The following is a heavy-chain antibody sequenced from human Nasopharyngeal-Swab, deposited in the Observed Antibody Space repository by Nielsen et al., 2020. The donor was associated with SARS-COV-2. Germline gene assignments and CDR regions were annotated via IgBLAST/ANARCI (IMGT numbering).Heavy chain of an antibody. Sequence: GESLMISCPAPRLPFGSYAMHWLRQAPAKGLAWVAVISYDGITKYYADFVKGRFIISRDNSKNTLYLQMNSLRAEDTAVFYCAREAKDGYSYLGAFDYWGLGTLVTVSS. CDR2: ISYDGITK. D-gene: IGHD5-24*01. V-gene: IGHV3-30-3*01. CDR1: RLPFGSYA. CDR3: AREAKDGYSYLGAFDY. J-gene: IGHJ4*02.